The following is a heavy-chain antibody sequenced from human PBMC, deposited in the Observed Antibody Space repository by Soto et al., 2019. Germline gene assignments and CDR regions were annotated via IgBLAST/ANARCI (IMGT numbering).Heavy chain of an antibody. J-gene: IGHJ6*02. CDR3: VRARGDRAFAMDV. V-gene: IGHV4-30-4*01. D-gene: IGHD3-10*01. CDR2: IYYSGSA. Sequence: SETLSLTCTVSGGSLSSGDYYWSWIRQSPGTGLEWIGYIYYSGSAYYNPSLKSRVTLSVDTSKNQFSLKLTSVTAADTALYYCVRARGDRAFAMDVWGQGTTVTVSS. CDR1: GGSLSSGDYY.